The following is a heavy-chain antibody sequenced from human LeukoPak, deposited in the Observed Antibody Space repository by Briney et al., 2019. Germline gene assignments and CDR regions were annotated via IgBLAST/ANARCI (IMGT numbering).Heavy chain of an antibody. J-gene: IGHJ6*02. V-gene: IGHV3-53*01. CDR1: GFTVSSNY. CDR3: ATEYSSSSGGYYYGMDV. Sequence: GGSLRLSCAASGFTVSSNYMSWVRQAPGKGLEWVSVIYSGGSTYYADSVKGRFTISRDSSKNTLYLQMNSLRAEDTAVYYCATEYSSSSGGYYYGMDVWGQGTTVTVSS. D-gene: IGHD6-6*01. CDR2: IYSGGST.